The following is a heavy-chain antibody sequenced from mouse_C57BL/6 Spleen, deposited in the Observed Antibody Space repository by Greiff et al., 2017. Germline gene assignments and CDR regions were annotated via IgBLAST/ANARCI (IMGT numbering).Heavy chain of an antibody. D-gene: IGHD1-1*01. CDR2: IDPEDGET. J-gene: IGHJ4*01. CDR3: AIPYEDAMDC. CDR1: GFNIKDYY. Sequence: VQLKESGAELVKPGASVKLSCTASGFNIKDYYMPWVKQRTEQGLEWIGRIDPEDGETKYAPKFKGKATITADTSSNPAYLQLSSLSSEDTAVYYCAIPYEDAMDCWGQGISVTVAS. V-gene: IGHV14-2*01.